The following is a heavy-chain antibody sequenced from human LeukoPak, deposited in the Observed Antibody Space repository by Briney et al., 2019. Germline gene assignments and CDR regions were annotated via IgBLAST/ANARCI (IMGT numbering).Heavy chain of an antibody. Sequence: GESLKISCKGSGFYFPGYWIAWVRQMPGKGLEWMGIIYPSDSATTYSPSLQGQVTISADKSISTAYLQWSSLKASDTAIYYCVRHLSDITSCPNYWGPGTLITVAS. D-gene: IGHD2-2*01. CDR3: VRHLSDITSCPNY. J-gene: IGHJ4*02. CDR2: IYPSDSAT. CDR1: GFYFPGYW. V-gene: IGHV5-51*01.